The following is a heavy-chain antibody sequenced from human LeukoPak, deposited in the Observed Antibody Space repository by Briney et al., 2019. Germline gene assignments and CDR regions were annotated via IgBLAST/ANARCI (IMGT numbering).Heavy chain of an antibody. D-gene: IGHD4-17*01. V-gene: IGHV1-2*02. CDR2: INPNSGGT. Sequence: GASVKVSCKASGHTFTGYYMHWVRQAPGQGLELMGWINPNSGGTNYAQKFQGRVTMTRDTSISTAYMELSRLRSDDTAVYYCARAHVILPTVTTELRFDPWGQGTLVTVSS. CDR3: ARAHVILPTVTTELRFDP. J-gene: IGHJ5*02. CDR1: GHTFTGYY.